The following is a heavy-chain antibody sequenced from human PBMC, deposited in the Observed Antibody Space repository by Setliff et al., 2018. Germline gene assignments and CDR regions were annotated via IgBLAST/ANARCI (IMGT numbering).Heavy chain of an antibody. CDR3: ARGKVLYDYVWGSYRYEDYYYGMDV. D-gene: IGHD3-16*02. Sequence: ASETLSLTCAIYGQSFSDYYWSWVRQPPGKGLEWIGEIYHSGSTNYNPSLKSRVTISVDTSKNQFSLKLSSETAADTAVYYCARGKVLYDYVWGSYRYEDYYYGMDVWGQGTTVTVSS. CDR1: GQSFSDYY. V-gene: IGHV4-34*01. CDR2: IYHSGST. J-gene: IGHJ6*02.